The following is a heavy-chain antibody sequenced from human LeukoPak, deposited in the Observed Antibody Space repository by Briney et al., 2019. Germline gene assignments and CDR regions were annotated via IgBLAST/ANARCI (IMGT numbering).Heavy chain of an antibody. D-gene: IGHD3-22*01. CDR2: ISYSGNT. CDR3: SRLTHSYYSDTSGYYPYYYMDV. J-gene: IGHJ6*03. CDR1: GDSISSSTYY. Sequence: SETLSLTCTVSGDSISSSTYYWGWIRQPPGKGLEWIGRISYSGNTYYNPSLKSRVTISVDTSKNHFSLRLSSVTAADTAVYFCSRLTHSYYSDTSGYYPYYYMDVWGEGTTVTVSS. V-gene: IGHV4-39*02.